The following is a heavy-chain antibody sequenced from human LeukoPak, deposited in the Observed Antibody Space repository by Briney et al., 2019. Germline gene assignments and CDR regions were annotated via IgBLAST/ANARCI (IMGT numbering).Heavy chain of an antibody. CDR2: IRDKSYSGAT. V-gene: IGHV3-49*04. D-gene: IGHD5-12*01. J-gene: IGHJ4*02. CDR1: GFTFGDYG. Sequence: PGGSLRLSCTGSGFTFGDYGMSWVRQAPGKGLEWVGFIRDKSYSGATEYAASVKGRSTISRDDSKRLAYLQMNSLKIEDTAVYFCTRDRGYSGYALYDLWGQGTLVTVSS. CDR3: TRDRGYSGYALYDL.